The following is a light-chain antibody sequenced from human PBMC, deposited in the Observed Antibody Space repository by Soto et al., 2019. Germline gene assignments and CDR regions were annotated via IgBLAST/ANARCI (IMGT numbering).Light chain of an antibody. J-gene: IGKJ1*01. CDR1: QTISTW. CDR2: DAS. Sequence: DIQMTQSPSTLSAWVGYRFIITCRASQTISTWVAWYQHKTGKAPTLLIYDASSLESGVPSRFSGGGSGTEFTLTISSLQPDDFATYYCHQYHTYSTFGQGTKVDI. CDR3: HQYHTYST. V-gene: IGKV1-5*01.